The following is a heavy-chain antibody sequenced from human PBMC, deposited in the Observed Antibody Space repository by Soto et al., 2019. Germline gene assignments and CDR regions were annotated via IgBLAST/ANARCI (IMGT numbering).Heavy chain of an antibody. V-gene: IGHV1-69*06. CDR3: ASGGWPTVVTPGYFQH. J-gene: IGHJ1*01. D-gene: IGHD4-17*01. CDR1: GCTFSSYA. Sequence: GASVKVSCKASGCTFSSYAISCVRQAPGQGLEWMGGIIPIFGTANYAQKFQGRVTITADKSTSTAYMELSSLRSEDTAVYYCASGGWPTVVTPGYFQHWGQGTLVTVSS. CDR2: IIPIFGTA.